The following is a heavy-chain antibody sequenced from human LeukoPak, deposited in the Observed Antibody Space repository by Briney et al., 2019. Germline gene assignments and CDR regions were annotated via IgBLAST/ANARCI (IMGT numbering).Heavy chain of an antibody. CDR1: GGSISSYY. D-gene: IGHD6-6*01. V-gene: IGHV4-59*01. CDR2: IYYSGST. CDR3: ARLIAAHTNWFDP. Sequence: SETLSLTCTVSGGSISSYYWSWIRQPPGKGLEWIGYIYYSGSTNYNPSLKSRVTISVDTSKNQFSLKLSSVTAADTAVYYCARLIAAHTNWFDPWGQGTLVTVSS. J-gene: IGHJ5*02.